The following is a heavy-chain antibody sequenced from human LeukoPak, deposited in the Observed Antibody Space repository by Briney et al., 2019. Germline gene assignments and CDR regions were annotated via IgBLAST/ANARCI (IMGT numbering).Heavy chain of an antibody. CDR1: GFTVSSNS. CDR3: ARKQYYDSSGFFPPMDY. CDR2: IYSGGST. J-gene: IGHJ4*02. D-gene: IGHD3-22*01. V-gene: IGHV3-66*01. Sequence: GGSLRLSCAASGFTVSSNSMSWVRQAPGKGLEWVSVIYSGGSTFYADSVKGRFTISRDNSKNTLYLQMNSLRAEDTAVYCCARKQYYDSSGFFPPMDYWGQGTLVTVSS.